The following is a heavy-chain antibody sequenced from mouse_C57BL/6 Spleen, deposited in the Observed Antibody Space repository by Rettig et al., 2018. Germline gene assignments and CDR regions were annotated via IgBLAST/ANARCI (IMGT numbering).Heavy chain of an antibody. D-gene: IGHD1-1*01. J-gene: IGHJ1*03. CDR2: INSDGSAI. CDR1: GFTFSGFW. CDR3: TLYGSSYWYFDV. V-gene: IGHV11-2*01. Sequence: RGLSCEGSGFTFSGFWMSWVRQTPGKTLEWIGDINSDGSAINYAPSIKDRFTIFRDNDKSTLYLQMSNVRSEDTATYFCTLYGSSYWYFDVWGTGTTVTVSS.